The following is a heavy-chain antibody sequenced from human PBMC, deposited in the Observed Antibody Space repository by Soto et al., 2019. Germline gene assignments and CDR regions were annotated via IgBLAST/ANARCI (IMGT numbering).Heavy chain of an antibody. CDR3: AKGVGGGHYYGVDV. J-gene: IGHJ6*02. CDR1: GFTFNNYA. Sequence: EAQLLESGGALIQPGGSLRLSCAASGFTFNNYAMSWVRQAPGKGLEWVSGISASGDSTYYADSVKGRFTISRDNPKNTLFVQMNSLSAEDTALYYCAKGVGGGHYYGVDVWGQGTTVTVSS. V-gene: IGHV3-23*01. D-gene: IGHD3-16*01. CDR2: ISASGDST.